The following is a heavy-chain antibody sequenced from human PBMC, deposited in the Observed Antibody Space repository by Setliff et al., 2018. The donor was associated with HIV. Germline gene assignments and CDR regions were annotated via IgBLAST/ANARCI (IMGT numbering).Heavy chain of an antibody. D-gene: IGHD1-26*01. CDR1: GFTFSRYA. J-gene: IGHJ6*03. CDR2: ISAGSSLI. Sequence: GGSLRLSCAASGFTFSRYAMTWVRQAPGKGLEWVAYISAGSSLIYYVESVKGRFTISRDNAKNSLYLQMNTLRTEDTAVYYCAKGGLYSGSPGRSYMDVWGKGTTVTVSS. V-gene: IGHV3-48*01. CDR3: AKGGLYSGSPGRSYMDV.